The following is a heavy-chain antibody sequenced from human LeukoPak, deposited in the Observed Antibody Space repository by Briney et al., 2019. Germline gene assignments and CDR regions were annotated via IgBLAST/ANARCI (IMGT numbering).Heavy chain of an antibody. V-gene: IGHV3-30-3*01. CDR1: GXTFSSYA. CDR3: ARAMRRGSDVTDY. D-gene: IGHD1-26*01. CDR2: ISYDGSNK. J-gene: IGHJ4*02. Sequence: PGRSLRLSCAASGXTFSSYAMHWVRQAPGKGLEWVAVISYDGSNKYYADSVKGRFTISRDNSKNTLYQQMNSLRAEDTAVYYCARAMRRGSDVTDYWGQGTLVTVSS.